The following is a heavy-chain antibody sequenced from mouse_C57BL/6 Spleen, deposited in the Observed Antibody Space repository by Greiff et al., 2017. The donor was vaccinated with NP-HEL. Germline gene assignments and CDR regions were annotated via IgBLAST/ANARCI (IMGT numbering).Heavy chain of an antibody. D-gene: IGHD2-5*01. V-gene: IGHV5-17*01. CDR2: ISSGSSTI. Sequence: EVQGVESGGGLVKPGGSLKLSCAASGFTFSDYGMHWVRQAPEKGLEWVAYISSGSSTIYYADTVKGRFTISRDNAKNTLFLQMTSLRSEDTAMYYCATYYSNLYAMDYWGQGTSVTVSS. J-gene: IGHJ4*01. CDR3: ATYYSNLYAMDY. CDR1: GFTFSDYG.